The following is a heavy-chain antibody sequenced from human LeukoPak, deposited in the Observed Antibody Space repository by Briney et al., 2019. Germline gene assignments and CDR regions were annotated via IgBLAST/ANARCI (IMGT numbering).Heavy chain of an antibody. V-gene: IGHV3-23*01. CDR2: ISGSGGST. D-gene: IGHD2-2*01. J-gene: IGHJ4*02. CDR3: ARESPVGCTSTSCYTDY. Sequence: GGSLRLSCTTSKFNFNSYGMTWVRQAPGKGLEWVSSISGSGGSTQYAASVQGRFTISRDNSKNTLYLQMNSLRAEDTAVYYCARESPVGCTSTSCYTDYWGQGTLVTVSS. CDR1: KFNFNSYG.